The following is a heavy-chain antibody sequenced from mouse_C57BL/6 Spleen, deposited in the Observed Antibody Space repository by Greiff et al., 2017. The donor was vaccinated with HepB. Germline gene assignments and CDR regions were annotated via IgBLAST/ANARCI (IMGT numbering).Heavy chain of an antibody. J-gene: IGHJ4*01. V-gene: IGHV5-17*01. CDR3: ARLGDYDGYYAMDY. CDR2: ISSGSSTI. CDR1: GFTFSDYG. D-gene: IGHD2-4*01. Sequence: EVHLVESGGGLVKPGGSLKLSCAASGFTFSDYGMHWVRQAPEKGLEWVAYISSGSSTIYYADTVKGRFTISRDNAKNTLFLQMTSLRSEDTAMYYCARLGDYDGYYAMDYWGQGTSVTVSS.